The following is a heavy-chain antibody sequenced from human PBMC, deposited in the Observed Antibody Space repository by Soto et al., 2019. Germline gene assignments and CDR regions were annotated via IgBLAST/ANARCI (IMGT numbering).Heavy chain of an antibody. J-gene: IGHJ5*02. D-gene: IGHD6-19*01. CDR1: GGSLNNFY. Sequence: LSLTCSVSGGSLNNFYWNWIRQTAGKGLEWIGRIHASGDTNYNPSLKSRATLSVDTSKNQFSLKVRSVTAADTAVYYCARSSHKESWFDPWGQGTLVTVSS. V-gene: IGHV4-4*07. CDR3: ARSSHKESWFDP. CDR2: IHASGDT.